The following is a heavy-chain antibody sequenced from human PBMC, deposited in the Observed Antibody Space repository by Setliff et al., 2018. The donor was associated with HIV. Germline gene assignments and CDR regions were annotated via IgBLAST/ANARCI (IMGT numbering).Heavy chain of an antibody. CDR3: ARDGYSYGFFDY. D-gene: IGHD5-18*01. Sequence: GGSLRLSCAASGFTFTGYWMSWVRLAPGKGLEWVANINYDGSEKYYVDSVKGRFTISRDNAKNSLYLQMNSLRAEDTAVYYCARDGYSYGFFDYWGQGTLVTVSS. V-gene: IGHV3-7*01. CDR2: INYDGSEK. CDR1: GFTFTGYW. J-gene: IGHJ4*02.